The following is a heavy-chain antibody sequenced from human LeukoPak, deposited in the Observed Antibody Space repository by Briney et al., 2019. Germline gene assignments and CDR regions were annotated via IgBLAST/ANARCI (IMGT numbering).Heavy chain of an antibody. D-gene: IGHD2-15*01. CDR3: ARDLYLLVVAATRGAFDI. CDR2: IYYSGST. Sequence: PSGTLSLTCAVSGGSISSSNWWSWVRQPPGKGLEWIGSIYYSGSTYYNPSLKSRVTISVDTSKNQFSLKLSSVTAADTAVYYCARDLYLLVVAATRGAFDIWGQGTMVTVSS. CDR1: GGSISSSNW. V-gene: IGHV4-4*02. J-gene: IGHJ3*02.